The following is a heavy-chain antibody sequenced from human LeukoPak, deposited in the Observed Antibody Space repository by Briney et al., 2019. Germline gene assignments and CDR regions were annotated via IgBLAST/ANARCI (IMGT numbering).Heavy chain of an antibody. D-gene: IGHD3-3*01. CDR1: GYTFTGHY. J-gene: IGHJ4*02. V-gene: IGHV1-2*02. CDR2: INPNSGGP. Sequence: ASVKVSCKAFGYTFTGHYIDWGRQGPGQRPEWMGWINPNSGGPIYAQKFQGRVTMTWDTSISTTYMELRGLRSDDTAVYYCARGGNSVFGVVDYWGQGTLVTVSS. CDR3: ARGGNSVFGVVDY.